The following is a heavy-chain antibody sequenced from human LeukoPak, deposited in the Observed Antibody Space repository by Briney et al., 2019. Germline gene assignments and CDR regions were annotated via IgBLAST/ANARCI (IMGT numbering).Heavy chain of an antibody. CDR3: ARVGLWFGEDYWYFDL. CDR1: GFTFSSYW. Sequence: GGSLRLSCAASGFTFSSYWMHWVRQAPGKGLVWVSRINSDGSSTSYADSVKGRFTISRDNAKNTLYLQMNSLRAKDTAVYYCARVGLWFGEDYWYFDLWGRGTLVTVSS. CDR2: INSDGSST. D-gene: IGHD3-10*01. J-gene: IGHJ2*01. V-gene: IGHV3-74*01.